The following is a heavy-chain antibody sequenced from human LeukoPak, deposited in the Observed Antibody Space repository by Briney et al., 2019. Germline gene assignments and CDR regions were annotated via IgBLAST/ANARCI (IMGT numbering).Heavy chain of an antibody. CDR2: ISGSGGST. V-gene: IGHV3-23*01. D-gene: IGHD6-19*01. CDR3: AKQSSIGIAVAATLDY. CDR1: GFTFSSYA. J-gene: IGHJ4*02. Sequence: QSGGSLRLSCAASGFTFSSYAMSWVRQAPGKGLEWVSAISGSGGSTYYADSVKGRFTISRDNSKNTLYLQMNSLRAEDTAVYYCAKQSSIGIAVAATLDYWGQGTLVTVSS.